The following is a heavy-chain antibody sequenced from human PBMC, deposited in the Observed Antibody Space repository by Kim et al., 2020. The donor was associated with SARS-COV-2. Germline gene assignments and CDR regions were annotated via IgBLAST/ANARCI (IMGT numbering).Heavy chain of an antibody. CDR1: GGSLTTRGYY. CDR2: IYYNGNT. Sequence: SETLSLTCTVSGGSLTTRGYYWSWIRQHPGKGPEWIGYIYYNGNTLYNPSLSSRVNMSLDTAKNHFSLNLNVVTAADTAVYYCSRPAGFWVCAMDVWGQGTTVIVSS. V-gene: IGHV4-31*03. J-gene: IGHJ6*02. CDR3: SRPAGFWVCAMDV. D-gene: IGHD6-25*01.